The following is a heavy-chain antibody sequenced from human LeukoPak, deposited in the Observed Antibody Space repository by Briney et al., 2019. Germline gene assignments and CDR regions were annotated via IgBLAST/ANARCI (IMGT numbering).Heavy chain of an antibody. CDR3: ARRSPGLGHWFDP. V-gene: IGHV5-51*01. CDR2: IYPGDSDT. D-gene: IGHD3/OR15-3a*01. CDR1: GYNFTNYW. J-gene: IGHJ5*02. Sequence: GESLKISCKGSGYNFTNYWIGWVRQMPGKGLEWMGIIYPGDSDTRYSPSFQGQVTIPADKSISTAYLQWSSLKASDTAMYYCARRSPGLGHWFDPWGQGTLVTVSS.